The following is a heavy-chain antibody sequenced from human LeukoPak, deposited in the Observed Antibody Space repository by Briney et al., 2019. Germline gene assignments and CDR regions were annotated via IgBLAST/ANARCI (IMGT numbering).Heavy chain of an antibody. D-gene: IGHD2-15*01. CDR1: GGSISSGDYY. CDR2: IYYSGST. Sequence: PSETLSLTCTVSGGSISSGDYYWSWIRQPPGKGLEWIGYIYYSGSTYYNPSLKSRVTISVDTSKNQFSLKLSSVTAADTAVYYCARGYCSGGSCSFDYWGQGTLVIVSS. V-gene: IGHV4-30-4*08. J-gene: IGHJ4*02. CDR3: ARGYCSGGSCSFDY.